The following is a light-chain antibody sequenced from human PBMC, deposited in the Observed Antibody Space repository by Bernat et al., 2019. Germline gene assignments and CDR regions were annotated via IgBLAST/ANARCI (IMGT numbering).Light chain of an antibody. CDR1: QAISKY. J-gene: IGKJ4*01. CDR2: GAS. V-gene: IGKV1-16*01. Sequence: DIQMTQSPSSLSASVGDRVTITCRATQAISKYLAWVQQKPGKAPKSLIYGASTLFSGFPSRFSGSGSETDFTLTISSLQPEDSATYYCQQYDRYPLAFGGGTKVEVK. CDR3: QQYDRYPLA.